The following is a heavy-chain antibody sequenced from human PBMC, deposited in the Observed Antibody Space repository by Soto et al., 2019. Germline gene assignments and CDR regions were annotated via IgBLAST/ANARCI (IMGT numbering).Heavy chain of an antibody. CDR1: GFTFSNYV. CDR2: ISYDGSNK. D-gene: IGHD6-19*01. Sequence: QVQLVESGGGVVQPGRSLRLSCAASGFTFSNYVMHWVRQAPGKGLEWVAVISYDGSNKYYADSVKGRFTIPRDNSKNTLYLQMSSLRPEDTAIYYCAKRIAVAGIYYYGMDLWGQGTTVTVSS. J-gene: IGHJ6*02. V-gene: IGHV3-30*18. CDR3: AKRIAVAGIYYYGMDL.